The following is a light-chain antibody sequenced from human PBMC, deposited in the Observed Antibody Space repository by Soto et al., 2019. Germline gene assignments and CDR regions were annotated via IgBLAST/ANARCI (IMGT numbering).Light chain of an antibody. J-gene: IGKJ5*01. CDR3: QQRSNFIT. CDR2: DAS. V-gene: IGKV3-11*01. CDR1: QSVSSN. Sequence: PGERATPSCRANQSVSSNLAWYQQKPGQAPRLLIYDASNRATGIPARFSGSGSGTEFTLTISRLESEDFAVYYCQQRSNFITFGHGTRLEIK.